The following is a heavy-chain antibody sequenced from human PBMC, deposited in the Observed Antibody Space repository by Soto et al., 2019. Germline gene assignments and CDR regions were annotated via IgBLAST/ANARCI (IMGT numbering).Heavy chain of an antibody. V-gene: IGHV3-30*18. CDR2: ISYDGSNK. Sequence: PGGSLRLSCAASGFTFSSYGMHWVRQAPGKGLEWVAVISYDGSNKYYADSVKGRFTISRDNSKNTLYLQMNSLRAEDTAVYYCAKLGHLTTGRTPIDYWXQGTLVTVSS. D-gene: IGHD3-3*01. CDR3: AKLGHLTTGRTPIDY. CDR1: GFTFSSYG. J-gene: IGHJ4*02.